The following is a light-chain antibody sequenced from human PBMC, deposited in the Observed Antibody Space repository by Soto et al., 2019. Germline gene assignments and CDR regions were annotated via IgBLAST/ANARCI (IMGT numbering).Light chain of an antibody. CDR2: DAS. CDR3: QQYDNLPTT. CDR1: QDISNY. J-gene: IGKJ4*01. V-gene: IGKV1-33*01. Sequence: DIQMTQSPSSLSASVGDRVTITCQASQDISNYLNWYQQKPGKAPKLLTYDASNLETGVPSRFSGSGSGTDFTFTISSLQPEDIATYYCQQYDNLPTTFGGGTKVDIK.